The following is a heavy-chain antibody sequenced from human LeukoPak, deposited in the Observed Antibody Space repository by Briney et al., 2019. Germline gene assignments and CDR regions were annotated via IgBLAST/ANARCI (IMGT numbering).Heavy chain of an antibody. D-gene: IGHD1-26*01. V-gene: IGHV4-59*01. Sequence: PSETLSLTCTVSGISITTYYWSWIRQPPGKGLEWVGLIHYSGSTTYNPSLKGRVTISIDTSKNQFSLHLSSVTAADTAVYYCARDIREVGESHYFDYWGQGILVTVTS. CDR2: IHYSGST. J-gene: IGHJ4*02. CDR1: GISITTYY. CDR3: ARDIREVGESHYFDY.